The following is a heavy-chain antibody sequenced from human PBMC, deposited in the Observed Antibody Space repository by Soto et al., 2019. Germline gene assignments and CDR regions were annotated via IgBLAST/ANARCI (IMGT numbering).Heavy chain of an antibody. D-gene: IGHD3-22*01. CDR2: IIPIFGTA. J-gene: IGHJ1*01. CDR3: VRDFTYDKSGYLGSL. Sequence: QGLEWMGGIIPIFGTANYAQKFQGRVTITADESTSTAYMELSSLRSEDTAVYYCVRDFTYDKSGYLGSLWGQGTLVTVS. V-gene: IGHV1-69*01.